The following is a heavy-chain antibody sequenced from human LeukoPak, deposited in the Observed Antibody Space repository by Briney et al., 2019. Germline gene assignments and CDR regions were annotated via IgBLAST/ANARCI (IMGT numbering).Heavy chain of an antibody. Sequence: GASVKVSCKASGYTFTSYAMNWVRQAPGQGLEWMGWINTNTGNPTYAQGFTGRFVFSLDTSVSTAYLQISSLKAEDTAVYYCARDSGPLEPHGDAFDIWGQGTMVTVSS. CDR3: ARDSGPLEPHGDAFDI. V-gene: IGHV7-4-1*02. CDR2: INTNTGNP. CDR1: GYTFTSYA. J-gene: IGHJ3*02. D-gene: IGHD1-1*01.